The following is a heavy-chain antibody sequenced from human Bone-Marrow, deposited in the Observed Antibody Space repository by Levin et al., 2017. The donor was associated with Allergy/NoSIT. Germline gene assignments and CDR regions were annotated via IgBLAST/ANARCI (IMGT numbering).Heavy chain of an antibody. CDR3: ARARGTGARRDAFDL. Sequence: PSETLSLTCTVSGGSISPFYWTWIRQPAGRGLEWIGRIYAGGSTNYNPSLKDRVTMSLDTGKRQFSLNLSSVTAADTAVYYCARARGTGARRDAFDLWGQGAMVSVSS. D-gene: IGHD2-8*02. CDR2: IYAGGST. CDR1: GGSISPFY. J-gene: IGHJ3*01. V-gene: IGHV4-4*07.